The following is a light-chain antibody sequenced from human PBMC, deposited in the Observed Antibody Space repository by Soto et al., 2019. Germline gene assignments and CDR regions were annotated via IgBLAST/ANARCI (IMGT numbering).Light chain of an antibody. CDR1: QSPSRF. Sequence: DIQITQSPSYLSASVGDRVNITCRASQSPSRFLNWYQQKPVKAPKLLIYAASSLESGVPSRFSGSGSGTDFTLTISSLQPEDFATYSCQQSYSTPQTFGQGTKVEIK. J-gene: IGKJ1*01. CDR2: AAS. V-gene: IGKV1-39*01. CDR3: QQSYSTPQT.